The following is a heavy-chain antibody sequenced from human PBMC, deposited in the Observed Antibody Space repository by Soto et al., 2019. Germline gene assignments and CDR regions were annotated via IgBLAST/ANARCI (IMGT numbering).Heavy chain of an antibody. J-gene: IGHJ6*02. CDR3: ARRNVGGYYRYYYFGMGV. V-gene: IGHV2-26*01. CDR1: GFSLSNARMG. D-gene: IGHD1-26*01. CDR2: IFSNDEK. Sequence: SGPTLVNPTETLTLTCTVSGFSLSNARMGVSWIRQPPGKALEWLAHIFSNDEKSYSTSLKSRLTISTDTSKSQVVLTMTNMDPVDTATYYCARRNVGGYYRYYYFGMGVWGQGTTVTVSS.